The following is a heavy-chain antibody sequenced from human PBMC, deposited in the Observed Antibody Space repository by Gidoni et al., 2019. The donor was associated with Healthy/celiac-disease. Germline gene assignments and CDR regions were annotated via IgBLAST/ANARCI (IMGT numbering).Heavy chain of an antibody. CDR3: AGGLGAAGPGEYFQH. D-gene: IGHD6-13*01. J-gene: IGHJ1*01. CDR1: GGTVSSYA. CDR2: IIPIFGTA. V-gene: IGHV1-69*01. Sequence: QVQLVKSGAEVKKPGSSVKVSCKASGGTVSSYAISWVRRAPGQGVEWMGGIIPIFGTANYAQKFQGRVTITADESTSTAYMELSSLRSEDTAVYYCAGGLGAAGPGEYFQHWGQGTLVTVSS.